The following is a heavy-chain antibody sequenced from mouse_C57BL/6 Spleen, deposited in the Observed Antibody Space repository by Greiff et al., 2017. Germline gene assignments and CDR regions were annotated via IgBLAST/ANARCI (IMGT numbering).Heavy chain of an antibody. CDR1: GFNIKDDY. J-gene: IGHJ1*03. Sequence: EVQLQESGAELVRPGASVKLSCTASGFNIKDDYMHWVKQRPEQGLEWIGWIDPENGDTEYASKFQGKATITADTSSNTAYLQLSRLTSEDTAVYYGTTGPTGYFDVWGTGTTVTVSS. CDR3: TTGPTGYFDV. CDR2: IDPENGDT. V-gene: IGHV14-4*01.